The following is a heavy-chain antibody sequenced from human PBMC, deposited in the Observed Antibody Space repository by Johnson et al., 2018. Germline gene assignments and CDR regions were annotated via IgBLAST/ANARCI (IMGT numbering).Heavy chain of an antibody. J-gene: IGHJ4*02. V-gene: IGHV3-7*01. D-gene: IGHD3-16*01. CDR2: IKGDGSEK. Sequence: VQLVEAGGGLVQPGGSLRLSCAASGFTFSSYWMSWVRQAPGKGLEWVASIKGDGSEKRYVDSVKGRFTIPRDNAKKSLYLQMNSLRVEDTAVYYCARDWGYWGQGTLVTVSS. CDR3: ARDWGY. CDR1: GFTFSSYW.